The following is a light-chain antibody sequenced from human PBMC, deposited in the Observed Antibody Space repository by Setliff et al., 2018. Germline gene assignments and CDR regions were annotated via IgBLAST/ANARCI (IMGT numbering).Light chain of an antibody. Sequence: QSVLTQPASVSGSPGQSITISCTGTSSDIGRYNFVSWYQQHPGKAPKLIIYDVTKRPSGVPDRFSGSKSGNTASLTISGLQAEDEADYSCCSYADTYISVFGTGTKVTV. V-gene: IGLV2-11*01. CDR2: DVT. J-gene: IGLJ1*01. CDR3: CSYADTYISV. CDR1: SSDIGRYNF.